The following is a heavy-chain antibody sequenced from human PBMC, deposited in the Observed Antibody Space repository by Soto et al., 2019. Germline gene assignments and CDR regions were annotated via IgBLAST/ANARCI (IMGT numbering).Heavy chain of an antibody. J-gene: IGHJ4*02. CDR1: GDSVSTNTVT. CDR3: TRAPPPTVTAFDY. V-gene: IGHV6-1*01. Sequence: SQTLSLTCAISGDSVSTNTVTWNWIRQSPSRGLEWLGRTYFRSKWFTYYAPSVESRITINPDTSKNQFSLQLRSVTPEDTAVYYGTRAPPPTVTAFDYWGQGTVVTVSS. CDR2: TYFRSKWFT. D-gene: IGHD5-18*01.